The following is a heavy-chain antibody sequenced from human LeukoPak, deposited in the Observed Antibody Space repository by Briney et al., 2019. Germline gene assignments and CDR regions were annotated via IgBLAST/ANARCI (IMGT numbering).Heavy chain of an antibody. CDR1: RYTFASHY. Sequence: SAVKVVCQAYRYTFASHYFLWVRQAPGQGLEWMSSINPKNGDTNTAQKFQGRVTMTRDTSIRTAYMELSRLTFDDTAVYYCARVLENDYGDFAAFDIWGQGTLVTVSS. J-gene: IGHJ3*02. CDR3: ARVLENDYGDFAAFDI. CDR2: INPKNGDT. V-gene: IGHV1-2*02. D-gene: IGHD4-17*01.